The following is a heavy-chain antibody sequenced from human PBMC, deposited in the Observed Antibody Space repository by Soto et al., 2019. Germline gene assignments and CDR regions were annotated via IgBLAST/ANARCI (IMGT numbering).Heavy chain of an antibody. V-gene: IGHV4-4*07. CDR2: ISATGTT. J-gene: IGHJ3*02. Sequence: QVQLRESGPGLVEPSETLSLTCTVSGDSMSSYYWSWIRQSAEKGLEWMGRISATGTTNYMPSLKSRITLSIDASKSQFSLILKFLTAADKAVYFCARDQSGAADIWGQGTVVSVS. CDR1: GDSMSSYY. CDR3: ARDQSGAADI. D-gene: IGHD7-27*01.